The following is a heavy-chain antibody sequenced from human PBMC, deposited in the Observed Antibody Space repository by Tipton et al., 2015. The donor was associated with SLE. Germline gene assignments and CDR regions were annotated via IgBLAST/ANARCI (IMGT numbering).Heavy chain of an antibody. CDR2: MYYSGNT. J-gene: IGHJ4*02. CDR3: ARPRRARDYTTSAAYYLDS. Sequence: TLSLTCTVSVGSIRKSDYYWVWIRQPPGKGLEWIGSMYYSGNTYYNPSLKSRVTLSVDMSQNQFSLKLSPVTPADTAVYYCARPRRARDYTTSAAYYLDSWGQGTLVTVSA. V-gene: IGHV4-39*07. CDR1: VGSIRKSDYY. D-gene: IGHD2-2*02.